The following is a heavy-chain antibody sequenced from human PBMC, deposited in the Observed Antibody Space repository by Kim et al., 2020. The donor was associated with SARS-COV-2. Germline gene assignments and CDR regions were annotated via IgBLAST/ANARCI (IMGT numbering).Heavy chain of an antibody. CDR2: T. Sequence: TYYKPSRKSRLTISKDTTKNQFSLNLGSVTAADTAVYYCARVIAVAGIPDYGGQGTLVTVSS. J-gene: IGHJ4*02. D-gene: IGHD6-19*01. V-gene: IGHV4-39*01. CDR3: ARVIAVAGIPDY.